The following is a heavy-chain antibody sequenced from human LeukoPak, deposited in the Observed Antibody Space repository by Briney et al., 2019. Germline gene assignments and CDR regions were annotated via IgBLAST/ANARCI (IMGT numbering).Heavy chain of an antibody. V-gene: IGHV4-34*01. CDR3: ARGAGQQQLFDY. J-gene: IGHJ4*02. Sequence: SETLSLTCAVYGGSFSGYYWSWIRQPPGKGLEWIGEINHSGSTNYSPSLKSQVTISLDTSKNQFSLKLSSVTAADTAVYYCARGAGQQQLFDYWGQGTLVTVSS. CDR1: GGSFSGYY. D-gene: IGHD6-13*01. CDR2: INHSGST.